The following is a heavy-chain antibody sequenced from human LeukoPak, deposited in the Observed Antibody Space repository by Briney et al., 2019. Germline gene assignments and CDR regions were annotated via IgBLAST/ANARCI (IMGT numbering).Heavy chain of an antibody. CDR1: GYTFTGYY. Sequence: GASVKVSCKASGYTFTGYYMHWVRQAPGQGLEWMGWINPNSGGTNYAQKFQGRVTMTRDTSITTAYMELSRMRSDDTAVYYCARGALNMAIAAVGRNWFDPWGQGTLVTVSS. D-gene: IGHD6-13*01. CDR2: INPNSGGT. CDR3: ARGALNMAIAAVGRNWFDP. J-gene: IGHJ5*02. V-gene: IGHV1-2*02.